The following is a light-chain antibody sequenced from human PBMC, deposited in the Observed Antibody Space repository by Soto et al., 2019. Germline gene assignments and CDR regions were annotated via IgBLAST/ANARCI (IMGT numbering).Light chain of an antibody. CDR3: SSYTSTNTRL. Sequence: QSALTQPASVSGTPGQWITISCTGTTSDVGAYNYVSWYQYHPGKAPKLMIYTVSNRPSGVSNRFSGAKSGNTASLTISGLQAEDEADHYCSSYTSTNTRLFGGGTKVTVL. V-gene: IGLV2-14*01. CDR1: TSDVGAYNY. CDR2: TVS. J-gene: IGLJ3*02.